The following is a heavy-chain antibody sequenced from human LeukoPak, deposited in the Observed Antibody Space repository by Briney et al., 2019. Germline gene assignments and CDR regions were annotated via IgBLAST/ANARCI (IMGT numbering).Heavy chain of an antibody. V-gene: IGHV3-23*01. D-gene: IGHD3-10*01. Sequence: PGGSLRLSCAASGFTFSSYAMSWVRQAPGKGLEWVSAISGSGGSTYYADSVKGRFTISRDNSKNTLYLQMNSLRAEDTAVYYCAKERYGSGSYAPATSLDYWGQGTLVTVSS. CDR1: GFTFSSYA. J-gene: IGHJ4*02. CDR3: AKERYGSGSYAPATSLDY. CDR2: ISGSGGST.